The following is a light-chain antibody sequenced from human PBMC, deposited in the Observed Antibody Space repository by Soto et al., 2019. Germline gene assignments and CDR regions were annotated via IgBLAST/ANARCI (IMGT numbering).Light chain of an antibody. Sequence: IQLTQSPPSLSASVGDRVTITCRASQTISPFLNWYQCKPGKPPKLLIYESSTLRGGVSSRFSGSGSGTDFTLTIDRLQSDDFATYYCQHSSSDLITFGQGTRLEI. CDR2: ESS. V-gene: IGKV1-39*01. CDR1: QTISPF. J-gene: IGKJ5*01. CDR3: QHSSSDLIT.